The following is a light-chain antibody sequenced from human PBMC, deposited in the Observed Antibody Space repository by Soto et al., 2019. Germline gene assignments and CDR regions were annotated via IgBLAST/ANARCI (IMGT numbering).Light chain of an antibody. V-gene: IGLV2-23*01. CDR3: CSYAGSSTYV. J-gene: IGLJ1*01. Sequence: QSVLTQPASVSGSPGQSITISCTGTSSDVGSYNLVSWYQQHPGKAPKLMIYEGSKRPSGVSNRFSGSKSGNTASLTISGLQAEDEADYYCCSYAGSSTYVFGTGTKGTVL. CDR2: EGS. CDR1: SSDVGSYNL.